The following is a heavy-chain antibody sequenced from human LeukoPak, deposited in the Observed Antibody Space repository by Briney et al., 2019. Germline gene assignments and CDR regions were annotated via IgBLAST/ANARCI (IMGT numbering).Heavy chain of an antibody. D-gene: IGHD6-19*01. CDR3: VRDKGGWNPFDY. V-gene: IGHV3-7*03. J-gene: IGHJ4*02. Sequence: PGGSLKLSCEASGFPFGTFWMSWVRQAPGKGLEWVANINQGGSQKNYVDSVRGRFTIDRDDAKNSLYLRMNSLRAEDTAMYFCVRDKGGWNPFDYWGQGTLVTVSS. CDR1: GFPFGTFW. CDR2: INQGGSQK.